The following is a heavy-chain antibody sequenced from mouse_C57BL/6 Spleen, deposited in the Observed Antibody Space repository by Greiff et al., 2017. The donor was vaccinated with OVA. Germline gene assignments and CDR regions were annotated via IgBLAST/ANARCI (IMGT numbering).Heavy chain of an antibody. CDR2: INTSSGYT. V-gene: IGHV1-7*01. Sequence: QVQLQQSGAELAKPGASVKLSCKASGYTFTSYWMHWVKQRPGQGLEWIGYINTSSGYTKYNQKFKDKATLTADKSSSTAYMQLSRLTYEDSAVYYCARCRVRHPMDYWGQGTSVTVSS. CDR3: ARCRVRHPMDY. J-gene: IGHJ4*01. D-gene: IGHD2-14*01. CDR1: GYTFTSYW.